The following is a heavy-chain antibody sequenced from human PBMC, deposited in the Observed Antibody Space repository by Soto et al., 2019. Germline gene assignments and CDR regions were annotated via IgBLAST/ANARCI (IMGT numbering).Heavy chain of an antibody. CDR3: AKGPVGSGYLYYYYGMDV. V-gene: IGHV3-21*04. CDR2: ISSSSSYI. D-gene: IGHD3-22*01. Sequence: GGSLRLSCAASGFTFSTYNMNWVRQAPGKGLEWVSSISSSSSYIYYADSVKGRFTISRDNAKNSLYLQMNSLRAEDTAVYYCAKGPVGSGYLYYYYGMDVWGQGTTVTVSS. CDR1: GFTFSTYN. J-gene: IGHJ6*02.